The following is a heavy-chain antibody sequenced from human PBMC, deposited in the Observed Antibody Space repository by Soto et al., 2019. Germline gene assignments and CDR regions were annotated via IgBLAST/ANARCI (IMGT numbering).Heavy chain of an antibody. J-gene: IGHJ6*03. Sequence: QVQLVQSGAEVKKPGASVKVSCKASGYTFTGYYMHWMRQAPGQGLEWMGWINPNSGGTNYAQKFQGWVTMTRDTSISTAYMELSRLRSDDTAVYYCARGAQGAAGTGNYYYYYYMDVWGKGTTVTVSS. CDR2: INPNSGGT. CDR1: GYTFTGYY. CDR3: ARGAQGAAGTGNYYYYYYMDV. D-gene: IGHD6-13*01. V-gene: IGHV1-2*04.